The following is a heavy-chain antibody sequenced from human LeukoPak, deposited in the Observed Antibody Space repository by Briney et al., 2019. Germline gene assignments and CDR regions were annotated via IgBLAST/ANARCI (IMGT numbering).Heavy chain of an antibody. V-gene: IGHV4-34*01. CDR2: INHSGST. CDR3: AREGSGSYYGL. D-gene: IGHD3-10*01. J-gene: IGHJ4*02. CDR1: GGSFSGYY. Sequence: PSETLSLTCAVYGGSFSGYYWSWIRQPPGKGLEWIGEINHSGSTTYNPSLKSRVTISVDTSKNQSSLKLSSVPAADTAVYYCAREGSGSYYGLWGQGTLVTVSS.